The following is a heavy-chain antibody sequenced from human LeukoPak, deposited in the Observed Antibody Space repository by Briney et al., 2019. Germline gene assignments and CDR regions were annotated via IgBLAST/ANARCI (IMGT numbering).Heavy chain of an antibody. J-gene: IGHJ5*02. V-gene: IGHV3-23*01. D-gene: IGHD6-13*01. CDR1: GFTFSSYA. CDR2: ISGSGGST. CDR3: AREGAVSGENWFDP. Sequence: PGGSLRLSCAASGFTFSSYAMSWVRQAPGKGLEWVSAISGSGGSTYYADSVKGRFTISRDNSKNSLYLQMNTLRVEDTAVYYCAREGAVSGENWFDPWGQGTLVTVSS.